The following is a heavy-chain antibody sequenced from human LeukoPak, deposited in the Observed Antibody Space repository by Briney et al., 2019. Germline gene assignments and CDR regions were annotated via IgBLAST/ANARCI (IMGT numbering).Heavy chain of an antibody. V-gene: IGHV3-48*01. CDR1: GFTFSSYS. D-gene: IGHD3-22*01. CDR3: ASFGGYPAVDYYYMDV. Sequence: GGSLRLSCAASGFTFSSYSMNWVRQAPGKGLEWVSYISSSSSTIYYADSVKGRFTISRDNAKNSLYLQMNSLRAEDTAVYYCASFGGYPAVDYYYMDVWGKGTTVTVSS. J-gene: IGHJ6*03. CDR2: ISSSSSTI.